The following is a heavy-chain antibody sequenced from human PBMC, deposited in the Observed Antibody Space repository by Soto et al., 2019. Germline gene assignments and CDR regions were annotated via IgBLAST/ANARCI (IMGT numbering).Heavy chain of an antibody. CDR1: GYTFTSYG. J-gene: IGHJ6*02. D-gene: IGHD2-2*01. CDR2: ISAYNGNT. CDR3: ARYCSSTSCHGYYYYYGMDV. V-gene: IGHV1-18*04. Sequence: GASVKVSCKASGYTFTSYGISWLRQAPGQGLEWMGWISAYNGNTNYAQKLQGRVTMTTDTSTSTAYMELRSLRSDDTAVYYCARYCSSTSCHGYYYYYGMDVWGQGTTVTVSS.